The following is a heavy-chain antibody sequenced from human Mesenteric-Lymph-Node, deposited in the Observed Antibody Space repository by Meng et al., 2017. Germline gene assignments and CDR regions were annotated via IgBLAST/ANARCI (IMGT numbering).Heavy chain of an antibody. CDR3: AKDRYCSGGSCSGGRVDY. CDR2: ISGSGGST. D-gene: IGHD2-15*01. Sequence: GESLKISCAASGFTFSSYAMSWVRQAPGKGLEWVSAISGSGGSTYYADSVKGRFTISRDNSKNTLYLQMNSLRAEDTAVYYCAKDRYCSGGSCSGGRVDYWGQGTRVTGSS. CDR1: GFTFSSYA. V-gene: IGHV3-23*01. J-gene: IGHJ4*02.